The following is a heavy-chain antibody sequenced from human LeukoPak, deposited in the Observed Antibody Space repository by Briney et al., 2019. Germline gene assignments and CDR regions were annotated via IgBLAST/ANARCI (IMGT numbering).Heavy chain of an antibody. CDR2: IYSGGST. CDR3: ARVTGVGGYSYGYFDY. Sequence: QPGGSLRLSCAASGFTVSSNYMSWVRQAPGKGLEWVSVIYSGGSTYYADSVKGRSTISRDNSKNTLYLQMNSLRAEDTAVYYCARVTGVGGYSYGYFDYWGQGTLVTVSS. D-gene: IGHD5-18*01. CDR1: GFTVSSNY. V-gene: IGHV3-66*01. J-gene: IGHJ4*02.